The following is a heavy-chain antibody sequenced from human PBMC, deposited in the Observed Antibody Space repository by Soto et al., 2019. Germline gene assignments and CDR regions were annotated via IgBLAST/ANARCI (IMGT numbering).Heavy chain of an antibody. CDR3: AKEEGYSSGWTEIEY. D-gene: IGHD6-19*01. CDR1: GFTFSSYA. Sequence: EVQLLESGGGLVQPGGSLRLSCAASGFTFSSYAMSWVRQAPGKGLEWVSAISGRGVSTYYADSVKGRFTISRDNSKNTLYLQMNSLRAEDTAVYYCAKEEGYSSGWTEIEYWGQGTLVTVSS. V-gene: IGHV3-23*01. CDR2: ISGRGVST. J-gene: IGHJ4*02.